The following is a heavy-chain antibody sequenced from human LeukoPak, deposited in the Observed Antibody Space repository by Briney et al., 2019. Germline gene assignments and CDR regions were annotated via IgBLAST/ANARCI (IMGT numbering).Heavy chain of an antibody. CDR1: GGTFSSYA. Sequence: SVKVSCKASGGTFSSYAISWVRQAPGQGLEWMGRIIPNFGTANYAQKFQGRVTITTDESTSTAYMELSSLRSEDTAVYYCAREVWEDSNSPNWFDPWGQGTLVTVSS. V-gene: IGHV1-69*05. CDR2: IIPNFGTA. CDR3: AREVWEDSNSPNWFDP. D-gene: IGHD4-11*01. J-gene: IGHJ5*02.